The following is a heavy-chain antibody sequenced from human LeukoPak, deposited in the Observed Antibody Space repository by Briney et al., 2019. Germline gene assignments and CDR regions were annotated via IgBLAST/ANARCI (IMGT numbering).Heavy chain of an antibody. CDR3: AKGGIHRGYYYYYMDV. D-gene: IGHD6-13*01. CDR2: ISWNSGKI. J-gene: IGHJ6*03. Sequence: QTGGSLRLSCAASGFTFDDYAMHWVRQAPGKGLEWVSGISWNSGKIGYADSVKGRFTISRDNAKNSLYLQMNSLRAEDTALYYCAKGGIHRGYYYYYMDVRGKGTTVTISS. CDR1: GFTFDDYA. V-gene: IGHV3-9*01.